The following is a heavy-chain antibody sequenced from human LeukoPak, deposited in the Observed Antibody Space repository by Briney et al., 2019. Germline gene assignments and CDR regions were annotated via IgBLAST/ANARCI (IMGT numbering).Heavy chain of an antibody. CDR1: GFTFSSYS. CDR3: ARVGGYGDYLPDPYYYYMDV. Sequence: GGSLRLSCAASGFTFSSYSMNWVRQAPGKGLEWVSYISSSGSTIYYADSVKGRFTISRDNAKNSLYLQMNSLRAEDTAVYYCARVGGYGDYLPDPYYYYMDVWGKGTTVTISS. D-gene: IGHD4-17*01. CDR2: ISSSGSTI. J-gene: IGHJ6*03. V-gene: IGHV3-48*04.